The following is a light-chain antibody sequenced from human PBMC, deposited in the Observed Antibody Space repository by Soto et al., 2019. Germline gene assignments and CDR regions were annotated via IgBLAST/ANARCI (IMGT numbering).Light chain of an antibody. Sequence: EIVLTQSPCTLSFSPCDTATLSFMASQTISSNFLAWYQQKPGQAPRLLIYTVSTRATGIPDRFSGSGSGADFTLTISGLQPEDFASYHCQQTYSDISFGGGTKVDIK. CDR3: QQTYSDIS. CDR2: TVS. J-gene: IGKJ4*01. CDR1: QTISSNF. V-gene: IGKV3-20*01.